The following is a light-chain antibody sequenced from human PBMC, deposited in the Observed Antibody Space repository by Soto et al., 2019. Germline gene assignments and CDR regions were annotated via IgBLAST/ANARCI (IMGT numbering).Light chain of an antibody. CDR2: DVS. V-gene: IGKV1-5*01. J-gene: IGKJ1*01. CDR3: QQYNSYPGT. CDR1: QSISRW. Sequence: DIQMIQSPSTLSASVGDRVTITCRARQSISRWLAWYQQKPGKAPKVLIYDVSSLESGVPSRFSGSGSGTEFTLTISSLQPDDFATYYCQQYNSYPGTFGQGTKVDI.